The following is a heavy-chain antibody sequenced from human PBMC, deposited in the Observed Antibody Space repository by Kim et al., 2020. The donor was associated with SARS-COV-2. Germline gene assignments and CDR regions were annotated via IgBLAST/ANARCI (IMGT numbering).Heavy chain of an antibody. J-gene: IGHJ4*02. CDR3: ASGLTPGQY. Sequence: GRSAKHADSVKGLFTISKDNAKDTLYLQMNSLSAEDTAVYYCASGLTPGQYWGQGTLVTVSS. CDR2: GRSA. D-gene: IGHD2-15*01. V-gene: IGHV3-74*03.